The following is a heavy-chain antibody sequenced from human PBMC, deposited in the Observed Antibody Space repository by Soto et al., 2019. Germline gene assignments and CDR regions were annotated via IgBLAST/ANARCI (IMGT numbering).Heavy chain of an antibody. V-gene: IGHV3-48*02. Sequence: EVQLVESGGDLVQRGGSLRLSCVASGFTFSVYSMNWVRQAPGKGLEWFSYITSDTKTIKYADSVKGRFTISRDKAKNSVYLQMNSLRDEDTAVNYCARSVEGHFDYWGQGTVVTVSS. CDR2: ITSDTKTI. CDR1: GFTFSVYS. J-gene: IGHJ4*02. D-gene: IGHD6-19*01. CDR3: ARSVEGHFDY.